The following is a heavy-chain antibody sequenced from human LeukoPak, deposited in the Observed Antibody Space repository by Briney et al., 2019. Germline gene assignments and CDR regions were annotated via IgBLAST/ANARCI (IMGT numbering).Heavy chain of an antibody. CDR3: ARPSHSYGERPGY. CDR1: GFTFSSYS. D-gene: IGHD5-18*01. J-gene: IGHJ4*02. CDR2: ISTLSRYI. Sequence: GGSLRLSCAASGFTFSSYSMNWVRQAPGKGREGGSSISTLSRYIYYPPSVNPRFTISRHTAHTSLYLQMNSLRAEDTAVYYCARPSHSYGERPGYWGQGTLVTVSS. V-gene: IGHV3-21*01.